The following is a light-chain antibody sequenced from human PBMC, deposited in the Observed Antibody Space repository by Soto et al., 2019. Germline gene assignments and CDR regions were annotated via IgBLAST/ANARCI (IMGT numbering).Light chain of an antibody. CDR1: KIGSKS. CDR3: LVWDSSSVVV. CDR2: YVS. V-gene: IGLV3-21*04. J-gene: IGLJ2*01. Sequence: SYELTQPPSVSVAPGKTARITCGGNKIGSKSVHWYQQKPGQAPVLVIYYVSDRPSGIPERFSGSNSGNTATLTISRVEAGYEADYYCLVWDSSSVVVFGGGTKLTVL.